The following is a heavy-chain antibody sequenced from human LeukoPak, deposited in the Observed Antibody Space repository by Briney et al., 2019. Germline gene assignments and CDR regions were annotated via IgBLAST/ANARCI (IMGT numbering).Heavy chain of an antibody. D-gene: IGHD6-13*01. V-gene: IGHV4-34*01. CDR2: INHSGST. CDR1: GGSFSGYY. CDR3: ARVSSSWYQDWYFDL. J-gene: IGHJ2*01. Sequence: SETLSLTCAVYGGSFSGYYWSWIRQPPGKGLEWIGEINHSGSTNYNPSLTSRVTISVDTSKNQFSLKLSSVTAADTAVYYCARVSSSWYQDWYFDLWGRGTLVTVSS.